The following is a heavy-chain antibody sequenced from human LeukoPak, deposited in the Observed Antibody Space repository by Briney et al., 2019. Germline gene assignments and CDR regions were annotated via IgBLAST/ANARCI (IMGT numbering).Heavy chain of an antibody. D-gene: IGHD3-22*01. CDR2: ISWNSGSI. CDR3: VATFYDSSSFSGGAFDI. V-gene: IGHV3-9*01. J-gene: IGHJ3*02. Sequence: GGSLRLSCAASGFTFDDYAMHWVRQAPGKGLEWVSGISWNSGSIGYADSVKGRFTISRDNAKNSLYLQMNSLRAEDTALYYCVATFYDSSSFSGGAFDIWGQGTMVTVSS. CDR1: GFTFDDYA.